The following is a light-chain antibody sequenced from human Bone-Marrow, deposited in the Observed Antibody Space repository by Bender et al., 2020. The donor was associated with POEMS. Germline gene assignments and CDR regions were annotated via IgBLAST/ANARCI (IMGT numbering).Light chain of an antibody. CDR3: AVWDDSLNGWV. J-gene: IGLJ3*02. CDR1: SSNIAAHA. CDR2: SSH. Sequence: QSVLTQPPSASGTPGQRVTISCSGGSSNIAAHAVNWYQHLPGSAPKLLIYSSHRRPSEVPDRFSGSRSGTSASLAISGLQSEDEADYYGAVWDDSLNGWVFGGGAKLTVL. V-gene: IGLV1-44*01.